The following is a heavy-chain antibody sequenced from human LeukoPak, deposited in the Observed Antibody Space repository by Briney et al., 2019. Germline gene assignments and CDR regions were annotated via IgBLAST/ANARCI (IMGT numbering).Heavy chain of an antibody. CDR2: IYYSGST. Sequence: SETLCLTCTVSGGSISSSSYYWGWIRQPPGKGLEWIGSIYYSGSTYYNPSLKSRVTISVDTSKNQFSLNLSSVTAADTAVYYCARGEDSGSWYGMDVWGQGTTVTVSS. CDR1: GGSISSSSYY. CDR3: ARGEDSGSWYGMDV. D-gene: IGHD3-10*01. J-gene: IGHJ6*02. V-gene: IGHV4-39*07.